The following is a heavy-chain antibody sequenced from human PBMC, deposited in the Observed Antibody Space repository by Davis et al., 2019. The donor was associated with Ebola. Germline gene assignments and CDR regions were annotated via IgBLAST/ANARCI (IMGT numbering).Heavy chain of an antibody. J-gene: IGHJ4*02. CDR2: IHHSGGT. CDR3: ARDDVTGLMDS. V-gene: IGHV4-30-4*08. CDR1: GGSISNGDYS. Sequence: LRLSCTVSGGSISNGDYSWSWIRQPPGKGLEWIGYIHHSGGTYYNPSLKSRLTLGVDTSKNQFSLNLVSVTAADTAVYYCARDDVTGLMDSWGQGTLVTVSS. D-gene: IGHD1-20*01.